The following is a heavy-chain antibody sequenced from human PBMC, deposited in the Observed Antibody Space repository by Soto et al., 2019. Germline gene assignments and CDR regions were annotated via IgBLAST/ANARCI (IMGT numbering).Heavy chain of an antibody. CDR3: ATWHEREHAYDV. CDR2: LYDVDGS. CDR1: GFTISGKKY. D-gene: IGHD1-1*01. Sequence: DVHLVESGGGLIQPGESLRLSCVAFGFTISGKKYVAWVRQAPGKGLEWVSALYDVDGSFYADSVKGRFTTSSDSSKTTVYLQMNDLRPDDTGVYYCATWHEREHAYDVWGQGTTVTVSS. J-gene: IGHJ3*01. V-gene: IGHV3-53*01.